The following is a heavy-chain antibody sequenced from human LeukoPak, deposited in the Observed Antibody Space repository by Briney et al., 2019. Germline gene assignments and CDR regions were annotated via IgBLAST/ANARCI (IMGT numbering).Heavy chain of an antibody. CDR1: GGTFSSYA. J-gene: IGHJ5*02. V-gene: IGHV1-69*04. CDR3: ARRTSIAARPLDP. D-gene: IGHD6-6*01. Sequence: VASVKVSCKASGGTFSSYAISWVRQAPGQGLEWMGRIIPILGIANYAQKFQGRVTITADKSTSTAYMELSSLRSEDTAVYYCARRTSIAARPLDPWGQGTLVTVSS. CDR2: IIPILGIA.